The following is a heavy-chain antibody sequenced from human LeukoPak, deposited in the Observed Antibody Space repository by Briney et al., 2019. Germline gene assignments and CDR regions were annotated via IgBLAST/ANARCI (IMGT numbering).Heavy chain of an antibody. V-gene: IGHV1-2*06. CDR2: INPNSGGT. CDR1: GYTFTGYY. D-gene: IGHD6-13*01. CDR3: ARASSSWISYFDY. J-gene: IGHJ4*02. Sequence: GASVKVSCKASGYTFTGYYMHWVRQAPRQGLEWMGRINPNSGGTNYAQKFQGRVTMTRDTSISTAYMELSRLRSDDTAVYYCARASSSWISYFDYWGQGTLVTVSS.